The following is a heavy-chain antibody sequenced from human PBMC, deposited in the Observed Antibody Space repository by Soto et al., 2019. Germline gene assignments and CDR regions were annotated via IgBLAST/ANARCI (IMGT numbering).Heavy chain of an antibody. CDR3: GRIPRYSFPTSDPLDN. J-gene: IGHJ1*01. Sequence: QVQLVQSGTDVKKPGSSVSVSCKASGGTFNTYTFSWVRQAPGQGLEWMGSIIPIFGTTHYAQSFQGRLSITAVQFSTTTYMELRSLTSHDTAHYYCGRIPRYSFPTSDPLDNWGQGTLVTVSP. D-gene: IGHD1-26*01. CDR2: IIPIFGTT. CDR1: GGTFNTYT. V-gene: IGHV1-69*01.